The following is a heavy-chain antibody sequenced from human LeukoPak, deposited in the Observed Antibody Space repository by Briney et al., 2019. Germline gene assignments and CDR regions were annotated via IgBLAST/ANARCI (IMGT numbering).Heavy chain of an antibody. D-gene: IGHD3-3*01. V-gene: IGHV4-59*01. CDR1: GGSISSYY. CDR3: ARETVPSTYYDFWSGSYWFDP. CDR2: IYYSGST. Sequence: SETLSLTCTVSGGSISSYYWSWIRQPPGKGLEWIGYIYYSGSTNYNPSLKSRVTISVDTSKNQFSLKRSSVTAADTAVYYCARETVPSTYYDFWSGSYWFDPWGQGTLVTASS. J-gene: IGHJ5*02.